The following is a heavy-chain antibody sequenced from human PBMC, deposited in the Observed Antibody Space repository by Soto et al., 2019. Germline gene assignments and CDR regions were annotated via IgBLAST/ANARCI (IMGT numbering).Heavy chain of an antibody. CDR2: ISGSGGST. CDR1: GFTFSSYA. D-gene: IGHD6-6*01. V-gene: IGHV3-23*01. Sequence: GGSLRLSCAASGFTFSSYAMSWVRQAPGKGLEWVSAISGSGGSTYYADSVKGRFTISRDNSKNTLYLQMNSLRAEDTAVYYCAKVRHMGSSSSYLDYWGQGTLVTVSS. CDR3: AKVRHMGSSSSYLDY. J-gene: IGHJ4*02.